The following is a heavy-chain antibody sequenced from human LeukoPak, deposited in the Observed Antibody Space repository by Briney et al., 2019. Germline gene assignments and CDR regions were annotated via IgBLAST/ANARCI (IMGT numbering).Heavy chain of an antibody. CDR1: GGSISSGDYY. V-gene: IGHV4-30-4*01. CDR3: ARGIAVAWVDY. J-gene: IGHJ4*02. Sequence: SQTLSLTCTVSGGSISSGDYYWSWIRQPPGKGPEWIGYIYYSGSTYYNPSLKSRVTISVDTSKNQFSLKLSSVTAADTAVYYCARGIAVAWVDYWGQGTLVTVSS. CDR2: IYYSGST. D-gene: IGHD6-19*01.